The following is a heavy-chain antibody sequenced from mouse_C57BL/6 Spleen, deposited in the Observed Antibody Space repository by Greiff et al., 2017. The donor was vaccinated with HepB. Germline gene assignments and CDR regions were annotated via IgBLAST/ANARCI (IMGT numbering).Heavy chain of an antibody. CDR3: ARGGTTVVVDY. D-gene: IGHD1-1*01. CDR2: ISNGGGST. J-gene: IGHJ2*01. Sequence: EVQRVESGGGLVQPGGSLKLSCAASGFTFSDYYMYWVRQTPEKRLEWVAYISNGGGSTYYPDTVKGRFTISRDNAKNTLYLQMSRLKSEDTAMYYCARGGTTVVVDYWGQGTTLTVSS. V-gene: IGHV5-12*01. CDR1: GFTFSDYY.